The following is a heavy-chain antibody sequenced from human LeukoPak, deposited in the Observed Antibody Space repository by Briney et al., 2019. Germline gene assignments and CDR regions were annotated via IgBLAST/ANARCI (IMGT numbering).Heavy chain of an antibody. J-gene: IGHJ2*01. V-gene: IGHV1-2*02. CDR1: GYTFTGFY. Sequence: GASVKVSCKASGYTFTGFYIHWVRQAPGQGLEWMGWINPNSGGTNYAQKFQDRVTITRDKSISTAYMELSSLKSHDTAVYYCARPLTTSGWYFDLWGRGTLVTVSS. D-gene: IGHD1-14*01. CDR3: ARPLTTSGWYFDL. CDR2: INPNSGGT.